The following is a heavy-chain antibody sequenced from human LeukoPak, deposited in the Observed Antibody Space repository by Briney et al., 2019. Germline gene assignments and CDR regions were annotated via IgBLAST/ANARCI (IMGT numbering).Heavy chain of an antibody. CDR2: IYYSGST. Sequence: SETLSLTCTVSGGSISSSSYYWGWIRQPPGKGLEWIGSIYYSGSTYYNPSLKSRVTISLDMSKNQFSLKLSSVTAADTAVYYCARGDYEYFQHWGQGTLVTVSS. J-gene: IGHJ1*01. V-gene: IGHV4-39*07. CDR1: GGSISSSSYY. D-gene: IGHD4-17*01. CDR3: ARGDYEYFQH.